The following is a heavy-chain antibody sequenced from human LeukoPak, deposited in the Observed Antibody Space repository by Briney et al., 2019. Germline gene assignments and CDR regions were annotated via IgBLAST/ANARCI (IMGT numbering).Heavy chain of an antibody. V-gene: IGHV3-73*01. CDR2: IRSKANSYAT. J-gene: IGHJ5*02. CDR1: GFTFSGSA. CDR3: TRLYQSRPFMGGTS. D-gene: IGHD2-2*01. Sequence: GGSLKLSCAASGFTFSGSAMHWVRQASGKGLEWVGRIRSKANSYATAYAASVKGRFTISRDDSKNTAYLQMNSLKTEDTAVYYCTRLYQSRPFMGGTSWGQGTLVTVSS.